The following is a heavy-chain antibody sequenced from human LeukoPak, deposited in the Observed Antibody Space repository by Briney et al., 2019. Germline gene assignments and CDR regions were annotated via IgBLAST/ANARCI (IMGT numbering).Heavy chain of an antibody. V-gene: IGHV3-30*14. CDR2: ISFDGNNK. CDR3: VRESERQTASDYFYYMGV. D-gene: IGHD6-25*01. Sequence: GGSLRLSCEASGFTFSNYAMHWVRQAPGKEQQWVAVISFDGNNKKYAGSVNGRFTISRDDSKNTLFLQMNSLRTEDTAVYYCVRESERQTASDYFYYMGVWGKGTTVTVSS. J-gene: IGHJ6*03. CDR1: GFTFSNYA.